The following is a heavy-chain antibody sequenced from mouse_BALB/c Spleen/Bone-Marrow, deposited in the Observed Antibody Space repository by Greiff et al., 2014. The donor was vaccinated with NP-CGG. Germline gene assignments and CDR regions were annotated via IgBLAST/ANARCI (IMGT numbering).Heavy chain of an antibody. CDR2: ISDGGNYS. Sequence: EVKLMESGGSLVKPGGSLKLSCAASGFTFGDYYIYWLRQTPEKRLEWVATISDGGNYSYYPDSVKGRFTISRDNAKNNLYLQMSSLKSEDTAMYYCARSRMRYGAMDYGGQGTSVTVFS. V-gene: IGHV5-4*02. CDR3: ARSRMRYGAMDY. CDR1: GFTFGDYY. J-gene: IGHJ4*01. D-gene: IGHD2-10*02.